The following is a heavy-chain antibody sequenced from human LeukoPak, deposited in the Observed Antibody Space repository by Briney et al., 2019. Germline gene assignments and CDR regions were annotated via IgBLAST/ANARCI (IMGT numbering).Heavy chain of an antibody. CDR2: IRYDGADE. CDR1: GFTFRNYG. J-gene: IGHJ4*02. CDR3: ARGYTYFAY. D-gene: IGHD3-16*02. V-gene: IGHV3-30*02. Sequence: GGSLRLSCAASGFTFRNYGMHWVRQAPGKGLEWVTFIRYDGADEYYADSVKCRFTISREDSKNTVFLQMSTLRVEDTAVYYCARGYTYFAYWGQGTLVTVSS.